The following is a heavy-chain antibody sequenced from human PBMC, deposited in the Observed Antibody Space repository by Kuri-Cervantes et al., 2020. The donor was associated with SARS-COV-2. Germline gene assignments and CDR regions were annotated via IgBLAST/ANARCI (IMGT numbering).Heavy chain of an antibody. V-gene: IGHV1-2*02. CDR2: INPNSGGT. CDR3: ARGAFGCSSTSCYNRPAPLSPHYYYYMDV. D-gene: IGHD2-2*02. CDR1: GYTFTGYY. Sequence: ASVKVSFKASGYTFTGYYMHWVRQAPGQGLEWMGWINPNSGGTNYAQKFQGRVTMTRDTSISAAYMELSRLRSEDTAVYYCARGAFGCSSTSCYNRPAPLSPHYYYYMDVWGKGTTVTVSS. J-gene: IGHJ6*03.